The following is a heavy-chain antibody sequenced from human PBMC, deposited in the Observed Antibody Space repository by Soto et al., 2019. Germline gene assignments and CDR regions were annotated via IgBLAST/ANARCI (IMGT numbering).Heavy chain of an antibody. Sequence: PSETLSLTCTVSGGSISSGGYYWSWIRQHPGKGLEWIGYIYYSGSTYYNPSLKSRVTISVDTSKNQFSLKLSSVAAADTAVYYCARVPGFLEWSHYGMDVWGQGTTVTVSS. J-gene: IGHJ6*02. CDR2: IYYSGST. V-gene: IGHV4-31*03. D-gene: IGHD3-3*01. CDR1: GGSISSGGYY. CDR3: ARVPGFLEWSHYGMDV.